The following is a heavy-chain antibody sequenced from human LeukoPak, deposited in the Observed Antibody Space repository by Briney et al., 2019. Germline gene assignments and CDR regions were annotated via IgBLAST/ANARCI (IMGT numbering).Heavy chain of an antibody. V-gene: IGHV3-13*01. J-gene: IGHJ4*02. CDR2: IGTGGDT. CDR1: GFTFSSYD. D-gene: IGHD3-22*01. Sequence: GGSLRLSCAASGFTFSSYDMHWARQATGKGLEWVSAIGTGGDTYYPGSVKGRFTISRENAKNSLYLQMNSLRAGDTAVYYCAIATTSGYYAYWGQGTLVSVSS. CDR3: AIATTSGYYAY.